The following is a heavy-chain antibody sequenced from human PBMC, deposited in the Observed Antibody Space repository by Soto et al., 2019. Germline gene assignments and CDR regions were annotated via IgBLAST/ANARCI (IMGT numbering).Heavy chain of an antibody. J-gene: IGHJ4*02. V-gene: IGHV1-69*12. Sequence: QVQLVQSGAEVKKPGSSVKVSCKASGGTFSSYAISWVRQAPGQGLEWMGGIIPIFGTANYAQKFQGRVTIXXDXSXXTAYMELSSLRSEDTAVYYCAGAYSSSWYATRFDYWGQGTLVTVSS. CDR1: GGTFSSYA. D-gene: IGHD6-13*01. CDR2: IIPIFGTA. CDR3: AGAYSSSWYATRFDY.